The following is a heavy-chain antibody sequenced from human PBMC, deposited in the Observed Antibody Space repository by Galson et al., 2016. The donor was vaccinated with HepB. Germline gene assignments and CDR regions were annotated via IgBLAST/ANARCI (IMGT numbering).Heavy chain of an antibody. CDR1: GFNFSTYA. CDR2: IWYDGSDE. V-gene: IGHV3-33*01. CDR3: ARAHCSSTGCRTDLDY. D-gene: IGHD2-2*01. J-gene: IGHJ4*02. Sequence: SLRLSCAASGFNFSTYAMHWVRQAPGKGLEWVSVIWYDGSDEKYGDSVKGRFTASRDTSKNTLYLQMNSLKAEDTAVYYCARAHCSSTGCRTDLDYWGQGTLVIVSS.